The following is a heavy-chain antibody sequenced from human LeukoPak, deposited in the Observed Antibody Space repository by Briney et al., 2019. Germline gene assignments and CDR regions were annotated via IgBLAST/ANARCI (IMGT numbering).Heavy chain of an antibody. CDR2: ITPDGSGD. J-gene: IGHJ4*02. CDR3: ARLMGTVTTYDY. CDR1: GFTFSNHW. Sequence: PGGSLRLACAASGFTFSNHWMSWFRQAPGKGLEWVASITPDGSGDHYMDSVKGRFTVSRDNAENSLYLQMNSLGAEDAAIYYCARLMGTVTTYDYWGQGTLVTVSS. V-gene: IGHV3-7*02. D-gene: IGHD1-7*01.